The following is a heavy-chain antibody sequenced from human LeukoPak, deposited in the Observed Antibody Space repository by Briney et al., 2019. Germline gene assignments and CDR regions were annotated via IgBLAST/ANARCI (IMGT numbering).Heavy chain of an antibody. CDR1: GFTFSSSA. CDR2: IVVGRGHT. Sequence: SVKVSCKASGFTFSSSAVQWVRQARGQRLEWIGWIVVGRGHTNYAQNFQERVTIIGDMSTSTAYMELSSLRSEDTAVYYCAADSSRSGAGPFDIWGQGTMVTVSS. V-gene: IGHV1-58*01. D-gene: IGHD2-15*01. J-gene: IGHJ3*02. CDR3: AADSSRSGAGPFDI.